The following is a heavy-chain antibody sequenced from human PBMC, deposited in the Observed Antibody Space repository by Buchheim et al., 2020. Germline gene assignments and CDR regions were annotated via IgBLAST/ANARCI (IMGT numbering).Heavy chain of an antibody. CDR1: GGSFSGYY. CDR2: INHSGST. Sequence: QVQLQQWGAGLLKPSETLSPTCAVYGGSFSGYYWSWIRQPPGKGLEWIGEINHSGSTNYNPSLKSRATISVDTTKNQFSLKLSAVTAADTAVYYCARDGIAADPGHMDVWGKGTT. D-gene: IGHD6-13*01. CDR3: ARDGIAADPGHMDV. J-gene: IGHJ6*03. V-gene: IGHV4-34*01.